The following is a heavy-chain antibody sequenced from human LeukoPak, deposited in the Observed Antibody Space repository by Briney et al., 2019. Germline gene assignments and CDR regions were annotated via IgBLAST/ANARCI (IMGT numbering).Heavy chain of an antibody. CDR3: ARVRAAGTLVGWFDP. CDR2: IIPIFGTA. CDR1: GYTLTELS. D-gene: IGHD1-26*01. J-gene: IGHJ5*02. Sequence: ASVKVSCKVSGYTLTELSMHWVRQAPGQGLEWMGGIIPIFGTANYAQKFQGRVTITADETTNTAYMDLSSLRSDDTAVYYCARVRAAGTLVGWFDPWGQGTLVTVSS. V-gene: IGHV1-69*13.